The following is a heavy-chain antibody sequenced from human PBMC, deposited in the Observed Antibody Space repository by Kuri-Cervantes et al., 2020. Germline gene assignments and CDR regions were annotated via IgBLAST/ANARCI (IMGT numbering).Heavy chain of an antibody. CDR1: GFTFSSYG. Sequence: GGSLRLSCAASGFTFSSYGMHWVRQAPGKGLEWVAVMWYDGSNKYYADSVKGRFTISRDNSKNTLYLQMNSLRAEDTAVYYCARGALWFGDYRAYGMDVWGQGTTVTVSS. CDR2: MWYDGSNK. D-gene: IGHD3-10*01. V-gene: IGHV3-33*01. CDR3: ARGALWFGDYRAYGMDV. J-gene: IGHJ6*02.